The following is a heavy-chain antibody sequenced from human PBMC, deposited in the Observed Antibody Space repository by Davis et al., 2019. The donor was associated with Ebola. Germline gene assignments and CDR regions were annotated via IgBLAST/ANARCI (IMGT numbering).Heavy chain of an antibody. D-gene: IGHD3-10*01. J-gene: IGHJ4*02. CDR3: ASGEFVDF. CDR2: INPSIGNT. Sequence: ASVPVSCKASGYTFTDYLLHWVRQPPGQGLEWMGLINPSIGNTSLAQKFQGRVTLTRDTSTRTVHMDLSSLKSDDTAMYYCASGEFVDFWGQGTLVTVSS. CDR1: GYTFTDYL. V-gene: IGHV1-46*01.